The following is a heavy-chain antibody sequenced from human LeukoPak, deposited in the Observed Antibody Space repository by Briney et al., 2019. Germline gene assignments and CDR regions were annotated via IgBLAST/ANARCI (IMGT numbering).Heavy chain of an antibody. J-gene: IGHJ4*02. CDR3: ARRQDGHDY. CDR2: IYTTGST. CDR1: GVSIANTFYY. V-gene: IGHV4-61*02. Sequence: SQTLSLTCTVSGVSIANTFYYWNWLRQPLGKGLEWIGRIYTTGSTDYNPSLKRRVTISLDTARNQFSLKLSSVTAADTAVYYCARRQDGHDYWGQGTLVTVSS.